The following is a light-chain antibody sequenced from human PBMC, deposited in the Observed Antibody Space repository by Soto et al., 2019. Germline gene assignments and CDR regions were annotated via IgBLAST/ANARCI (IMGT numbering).Light chain of an antibody. Sequence: QSALTQPASVSGSPGQSITISCTGTSSDLGGYNYVSWYQQHPGKAPKLMIYEVSNRPSGVSNRFSGSKSGNTASLTISGLQAEDEADYYCSSYTTSNTRYVFGTGTKVTVL. J-gene: IGLJ1*01. CDR3: SSYTTSNTRYV. V-gene: IGLV2-14*01. CDR1: SSDLGGYNY. CDR2: EVS.